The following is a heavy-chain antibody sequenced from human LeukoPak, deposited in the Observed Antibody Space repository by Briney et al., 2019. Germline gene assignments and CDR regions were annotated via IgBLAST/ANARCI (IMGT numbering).Heavy chain of an antibody. CDR3: ARAVPYCSSTSCYYFDY. V-gene: IGHV4-59*06. CDR1: GGSISSFY. D-gene: IGHD2-2*01. CDR2: IYYSGST. J-gene: IGHJ4*02. Sequence: SETLSLTCTVSGGSISSFYWTWVRQPAGKGLEWIGYIYYSGSTYYNPSLKSRVTISVDTSKNQFSLKLSSVTAADTAVYYCARAVPYCSSTSCYYFDYWGQGTLVTVSS.